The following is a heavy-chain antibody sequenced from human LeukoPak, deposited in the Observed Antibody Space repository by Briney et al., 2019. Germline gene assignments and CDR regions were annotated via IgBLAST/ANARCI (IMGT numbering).Heavy chain of an antibody. V-gene: IGHV3-23*01. D-gene: IGHD1-26*01. CDR3: AKMKGHPLPKYYMDV. CDR1: GFTFSSYA. J-gene: IGHJ6*01. Sequence: GGSLRLSCAASGFTFSSYAMSWVRRTPGKGLEWVSGISGSGDNTLYADSVKGRFTISRDNSKNTLYLEMNSLRAEDTAIYYCAKMKGHPLPKYYMDVWGQGTTVTVSS. CDR2: ISGSGDNT.